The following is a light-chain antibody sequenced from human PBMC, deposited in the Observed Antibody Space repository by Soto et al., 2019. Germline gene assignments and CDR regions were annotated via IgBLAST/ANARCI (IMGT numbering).Light chain of an antibody. Sequence: QSVLTQPPSVSAAPGQTVTISCAGSSSNIGNNYVSWYQQLPGTAPKLLIYDNNKRPSGIPDRFSGSKSGTSATLCITGLQTGDEADYYCGTWDSSRSAVVFGGGTKLTVL. CDR1: SSNIGNNY. CDR3: GTWDSSRSAVV. V-gene: IGLV1-51*01. J-gene: IGLJ2*01. CDR2: DNN.